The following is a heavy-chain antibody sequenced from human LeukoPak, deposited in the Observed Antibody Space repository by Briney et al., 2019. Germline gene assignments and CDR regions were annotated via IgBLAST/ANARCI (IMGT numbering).Heavy chain of an antibody. J-gene: IGHJ5*02. CDR1: GFTFSSYW. V-gene: IGHV3-74*01. CDR2: INSDGSST. Sequence: GGSLRLSCAASGFTFSSYWMHWVRQAPGKGLVWVSRINSDGSSTSYADSVKGRFTISRDNAKNTLYLQMNSLRAEDTAVYYCARGYSSGCIDLWGQGTLVTVSS. CDR3: ARGYSSGCIDL. D-gene: IGHD6-19*01.